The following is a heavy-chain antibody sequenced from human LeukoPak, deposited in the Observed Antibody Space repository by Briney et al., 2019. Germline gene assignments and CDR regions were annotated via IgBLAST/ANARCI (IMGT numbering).Heavy chain of an antibody. J-gene: IGHJ4*02. CDR3: ARGGDIVVVPAALDY. CDR1: GYTFTSYG. V-gene: IGHV1-18*01. CDR2: ISAYNGNT. Sequence: ASVKVSCKASGYTFTSYGISWVRQAPGQGLEWMGWISAYNGNTNYAQKLQGRVTMTTDTSTSTAYMELRSLRSDDTAGYYCARGGDIVVVPAALDYWGQGTLVTVSS. D-gene: IGHD2-2*01.